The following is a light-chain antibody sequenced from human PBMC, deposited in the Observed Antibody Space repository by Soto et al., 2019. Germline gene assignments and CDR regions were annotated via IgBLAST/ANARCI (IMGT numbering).Light chain of an antibody. V-gene: IGKV1-9*01. CDR2: LAS. J-gene: IGKJ1*01. CDR1: QDISTY. Sequence: IQLTQSPSSLSASVGDRVNITCRASQDISTYLAWYQQHPGRAPKLLVFLASTLESGVPSRFSGSGSGTDFPLTISSLQPDDFATYYCQQLDSDPPWTFGQGTRVEIK. CDR3: QQLDSDPPWT.